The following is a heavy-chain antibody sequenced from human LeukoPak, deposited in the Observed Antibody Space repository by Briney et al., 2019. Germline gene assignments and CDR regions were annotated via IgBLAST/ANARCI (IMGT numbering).Heavy chain of an antibody. CDR1: GGSFSGYY. D-gene: IGHD4-17*01. CDR3: ARYTTTAYNWFDP. J-gene: IGHJ5*02. V-gene: IGHV4-34*01. Sequence: SETLSLTCAVYGGSFSGYYWGWIRQPPGKGLEWIGEINHSGSTNYNPSLKSRVTISVDTSKNQFSLKLSSVTAADTAVYYCARYTTTAYNWFDPWGQGTLVTVSS. CDR2: INHSGST.